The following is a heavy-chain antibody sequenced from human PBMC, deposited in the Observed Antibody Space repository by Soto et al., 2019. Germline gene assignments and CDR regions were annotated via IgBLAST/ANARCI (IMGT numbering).Heavy chain of an antibody. CDR2: IIPIFGTE. V-gene: IGHV1-69*13. CDR1: GGTFSSYA. D-gene: IGHD5-12*01. J-gene: IGHJ5*02. CDR3: ARALSGLNWLDT. Sequence: VASVKVSCKASGGTFSSYAISWVRQAPGQGLEWMGGIIPIFGTENYAQKFQGRVTITADESTSTAYMELSSLRSDDTAVYYCARALSGLNWLDTWGQGTLVTVSS.